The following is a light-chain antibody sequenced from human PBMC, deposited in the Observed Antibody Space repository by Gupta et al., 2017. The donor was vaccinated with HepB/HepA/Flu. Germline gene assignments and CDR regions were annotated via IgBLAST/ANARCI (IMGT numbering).Light chain of an antibody. J-gene: IGLJ1*01. V-gene: IGLV2-8*01. Sequence: QPALPHPPPPSGSPGQSVTISCTGTSSDVGRYNDVSWYQLHPGKAPKLMSDDGTNRPSGVPERFSGSKSGNTASLTGSGLQAEDEADDYCSSYAGSNNFVFGTGTKVTVL. CDR1: SSDVGRYND. CDR2: DGT. CDR3: SSYAGSNNFV.